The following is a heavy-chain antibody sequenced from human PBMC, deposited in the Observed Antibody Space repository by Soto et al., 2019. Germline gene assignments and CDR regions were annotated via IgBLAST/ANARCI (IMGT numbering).Heavy chain of an antibody. V-gene: IGHV4-31*03. CDR2: IYYSGST. CDR3: VRWCEGDHTYYYYYGMDV. J-gene: IGHJ6*02. D-gene: IGHD2-15*01. Sequence: QVQLQESGPGLVKPSQTLSLTCTVSGGSISSGGYYWSWIRQHPGKGLEWIGYIYYSGSTYYNPSLTSRVTISVDTSKNPFSLKLSSVTAADTAVYYCVRWCEGDHTYYYYYGMDVWGQGTTVTVSS. CDR1: GGSISSGGYY.